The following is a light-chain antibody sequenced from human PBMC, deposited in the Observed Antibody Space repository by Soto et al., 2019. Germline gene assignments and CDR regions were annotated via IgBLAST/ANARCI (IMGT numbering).Light chain of an antibody. V-gene: IGKV3-20*01. CDR1: QSVSSSY. J-gene: IGKJ1*01. Sequence: IVLTQSPGTLSLSPGERATLSCRASQSVSSSYLAWYQQTPGQAPRLLIYGASSRDTGIPDRVSGSGSGTDVTLTISRLEPEDFAVYYCQQYGSSPWTFGQGTKVDIK. CDR2: GAS. CDR3: QQYGSSPWT.